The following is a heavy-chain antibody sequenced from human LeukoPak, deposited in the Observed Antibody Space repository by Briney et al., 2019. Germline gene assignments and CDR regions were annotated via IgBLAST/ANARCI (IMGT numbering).Heavy chain of an antibody. D-gene: IGHD3-10*02. CDR1: GLSFSIYW. Sequence: GGSLRLSCAVSGLSFSIYWMHWVRQAPGKGLVWVARTNLHGTAVDYADPVKGRFTISRDNSKNMLFLQMNSLRVEDTAVYYCASAYTYVRLGDHWGQGTLVTVSP. V-gene: IGHV3-74*01. CDR2: TNLHGTAV. CDR3: ASAYTYVRLGDH. J-gene: IGHJ4*02.